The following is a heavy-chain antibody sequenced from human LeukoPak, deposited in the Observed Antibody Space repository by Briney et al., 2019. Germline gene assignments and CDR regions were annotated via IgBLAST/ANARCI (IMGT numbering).Heavy chain of an antibody. V-gene: IGHV4-34*01. CDR3: ARTTEGGYSYGYFYYYYMDV. D-gene: IGHD5-18*01. CDR1: GGSLSGYY. CDR2: INHSGST. Sequence: PSETLSLTCAVFGGSLSGYYWNWIRQPPGKGLEWIGEINHSGSTNYNPSLKSRVTISVDTSKNQFSLKLSSVTAADTAVYYCARTTEGGYSYGYFYYYYMDVWGKGTTVTISS. J-gene: IGHJ6*03.